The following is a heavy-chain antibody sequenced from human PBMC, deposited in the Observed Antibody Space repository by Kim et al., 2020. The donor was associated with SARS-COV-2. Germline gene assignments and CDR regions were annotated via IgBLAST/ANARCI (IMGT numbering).Heavy chain of an antibody. Sequence: SQTLSLTCAISGDSVSSNSAAWNWIRQSPSRGLEWLGRTYYRSKWYNDYAVSVKSRITINPDTSKNQFSLQLNSVTPEDTAVYYCAREQLVFSHVFKVVTNFDYWGQGTLVTVSS. V-gene: IGHV6-1*01. D-gene: IGHD6-6*01. J-gene: IGHJ4*02. CDR1: GDSVSSNSAA. CDR3: AREQLVFSHVFKVVTNFDY. CDR2: TYYRSKWYN.